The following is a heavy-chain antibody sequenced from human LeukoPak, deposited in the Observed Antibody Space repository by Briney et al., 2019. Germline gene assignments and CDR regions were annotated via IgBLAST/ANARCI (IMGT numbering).Heavy chain of an antibody. D-gene: IGHD6-13*01. Sequence: SETLSLTCTVSGGSISSHYWSWIRQPPGKGLEWIGYIYYSGSTNYNPSLKSRVTISVDTSKNQFSLKLSSVTAADTAVYYCARVHSGYSSSWSGYHYYYMDVWGKGTTVTVSS. J-gene: IGHJ6*03. CDR1: GGSISSHY. CDR2: IYYSGST. CDR3: ARVHSGYSSSWSGYHYYYMDV. V-gene: IGHV4-59*11.